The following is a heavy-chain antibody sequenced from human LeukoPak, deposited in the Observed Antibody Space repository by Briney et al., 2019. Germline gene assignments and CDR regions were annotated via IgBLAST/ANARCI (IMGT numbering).Heavy chain of an antibody. V-gene: IGHV3-23*01. Sequence: AGRSLTLSCPASGFTFSSYAMSWVRQAPGNGLEWVSAISGSGGRTYYAEPVKGRFTTTRDHSKHPLYLQMNSLRAEDRAVYYCAKATDYGGLFDYWGQGTLVTVSS. CDR2: ISGSGGRT. J-gene: IGHJ4*02. D-gene: IGHD4-23*01. CDR3: AKATDYGGLFDY. CDR1: GFTFSSYA.